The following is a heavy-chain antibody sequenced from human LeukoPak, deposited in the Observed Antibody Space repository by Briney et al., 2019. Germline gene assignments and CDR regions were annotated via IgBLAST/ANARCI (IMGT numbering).Heavy chain of an antibody. CDR3: ASNVYHCSGGSCFNWFDP. J-gene: IGHJ5*02. V-gene: IGHV1-2*02. D-gene: IGHD2-15*01. Sequence: EASVKVSCKASGCTFTGYYMHWVRQAPGQGLEWMGWINPNSGGTNYAQKFQGRVTMTRDTSISTAYMELSRLRSDDTAVYYCASNVYHCSGGSCFNWFDPWGQGTLVTVSS. CDR1: GCTFTGYY. CDR2: INPNSGGT.